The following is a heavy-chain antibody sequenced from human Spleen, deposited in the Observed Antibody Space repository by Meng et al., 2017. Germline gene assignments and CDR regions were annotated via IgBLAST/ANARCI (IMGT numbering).Heavy chain of an antibody. CDR2: IIPILGIA. V-gene: IGHV1-69*04. Sequence: SVKVSCKASGGTFSSYTISWVRQAPGQGLEWMGRIIPILGIANYAQKFQGRVTITADKSTSTAYMELSSLRSEDTAVYYCARDHVDTAIEYGMDVWGQGTTVTVSS. CDR3: ARDHVDTAIEYGMDV. J-gene: IGHJ6*02. D-gene: IGHD5-18*01. CDR1: GGTFSSYT.